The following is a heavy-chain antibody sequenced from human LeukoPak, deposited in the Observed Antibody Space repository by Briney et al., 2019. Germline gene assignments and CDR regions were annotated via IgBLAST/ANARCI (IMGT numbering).Heavy chain of an antibody. Sequence: ASVKVSCKVSGYTLTELSMHWVRQAPGQGLEWMGIINPSGGSTNYAQNFQGRVTMTRDMSTSTVYMELSSLRSDDTAVYYCAGTDGTQDFQFWGQGTLVTVSS. CDR1: GYTLTELS. CDR2: INPSGGST. V-gene: IGHV1-46*01. J-gene: IGHJ4*02. CDR3: AGTDGTQDFQF. D-gene: IGHD1-1*01.